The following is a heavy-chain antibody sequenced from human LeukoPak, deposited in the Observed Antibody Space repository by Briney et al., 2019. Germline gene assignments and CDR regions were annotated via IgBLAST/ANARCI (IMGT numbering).Heavy chain of an antibody. CDR3: ARSGRYAFDI. J-gene: IGHJ3*02. D-gene: IGHD2-15*01. CDR2: IYYSGST. CDR1: GGSVSSGSYY. V-gene: IGHV4-61*01. Sequence: SETLSLTCTVSGGSVSSGSYYRSWIRQPPGKGLEWIGYIYYSGSTNYNPSLKSRVTISVDTSKNQFSLKLSSVTAADTAVYYCARSGRYAFDIWGQGTMVTVSP.